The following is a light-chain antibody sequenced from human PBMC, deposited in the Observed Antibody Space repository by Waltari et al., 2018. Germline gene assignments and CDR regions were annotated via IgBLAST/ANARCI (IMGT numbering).Light chain of an antibody. CDR1: SIGSKS. J-gene: IGLJ3*02. CDR2: YDS. V-gene: IGLV3-21*04. Sequence: SSVLTQPPSVSVAPGETASVTCGGYSIGSKSEHWYQQKPGQAPVLVIDYDSDRPSGIPERFSGSNSGDTATLTLSRVEVGDEADYYCQVWDGNNDVGVFGGGTKLTVL. CDR3: QVWDGNNDVGV.